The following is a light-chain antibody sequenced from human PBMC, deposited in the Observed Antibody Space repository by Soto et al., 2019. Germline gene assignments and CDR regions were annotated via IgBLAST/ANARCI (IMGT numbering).Light chain of an antibody. Sequence: DIPMAQPPSSLSSSVRDRVPIPCPASQSISSYLNWYQQKPGKAPKLLIYAASSLQSGVPSRFSGSGSGTDFTLTISSLQPEDFATYYCQQSYSTPPTFGQGTKV. CDR3: QQSYSTPPT. CDR1: QSISSY. V-gene: IGKV1-39*01. J-gene: IGKJ1*01. CDR2: AAS.